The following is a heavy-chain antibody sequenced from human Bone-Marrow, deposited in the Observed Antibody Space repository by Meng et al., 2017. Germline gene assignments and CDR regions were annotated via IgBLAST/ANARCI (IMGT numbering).Heavy chain of an antibody. J-gene: IGHJ6*02. CDR2: ISGSGGST. Sequence: GGSLRLSCAASGFTFGSYAMSWVRQAPGKGLEWVSAISGSGGSTYYADSVKGRFTISRDNSKNTLYLQMNSLRAEDTAVYYCAKDYNDFWSGYYPDSYGMDVWGQGTTVTVSS. D-gene: IGHD3-3*01. V-gene: IGHV3-23*01. CDR1: GFTFGSYA. CDR3: AKDYNDFWSGYYPDSYGMDV.